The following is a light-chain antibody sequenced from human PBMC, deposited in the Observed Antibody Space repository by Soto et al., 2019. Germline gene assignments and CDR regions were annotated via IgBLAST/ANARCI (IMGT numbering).Light chain of an antibody. J-gene: IGKJ1*01. CDR1: QSISNW. Sequence: DIQMTQSPSTLSASVGDTVTITCRASQSISNWLAWYQQRPGKAPNLLIYKASSLEGGVPSRFSGSGSGTDFPLTISSLQPDDFATYYCQQYNTYPWTFGQGTRVE. CDR2: KAS. CDR3: QQYNTYPWT. V-gene: IGKV1-5*03.